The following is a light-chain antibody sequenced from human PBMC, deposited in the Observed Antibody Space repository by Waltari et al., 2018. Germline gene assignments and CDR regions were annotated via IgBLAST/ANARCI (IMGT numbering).Light chain of an antibody. CDR3: QQYFNWPPWT. CDR2: GAS. CDR1: QSGNDN. J-gene: IGKJ1*01. Sequence: EIVLTQSPRTLSLSLGESATLSCRASQSGNDNVAWYQQKPGQAPRLLIYGASVRGAGVPARFSGGRSGAEFNLTISSLQSEDCAIYYCQQYFNWPPWTFGQGTKVEIK. V-gene: IGKV3-15*01.